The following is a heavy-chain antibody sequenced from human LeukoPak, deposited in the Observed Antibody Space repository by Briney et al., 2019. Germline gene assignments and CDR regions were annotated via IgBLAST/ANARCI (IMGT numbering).Heavy chain of an antibody. CDR1: GYTFTSYG. D-gene: IGHD6-13*01. CDR2: ISAYNGNT. CDR3: ARDQKIAAASTFDY. V-gene: IGHV1-18*01. Sequence: ASVKVSCKASGYTFTSYGISWVRQAPGQGLEWMGWISAYNGNTNYAQKLQGRVTMTTDTSTSTAYMELRSLRSDDTAVYYCARDQKIAAASTFDYWGQGTLVTVSS. J-gene: IGHJ4*02.